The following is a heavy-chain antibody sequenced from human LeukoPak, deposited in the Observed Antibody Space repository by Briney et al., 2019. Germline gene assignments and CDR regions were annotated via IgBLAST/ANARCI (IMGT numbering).Heavy chain of an antibody. CDR1: GFTFSSYS. CDR3: ARDGAVAGKIFLGY. Sequence: GGSLRLSCAASGFTFSSYSMNWVRQAPGKGLEWVSYISSSSSTIYYADSVKGRFTISRDNAKNSLYLQMNSLRAEDTAVYYCARDGAVAGKIFLGYWGQGTLVTVSS. CDR2: ISSSSSTI. J-gene: IGHJ4*02. D-gene: IGHD6-19*01. V-gene: IGHV3-48*01.